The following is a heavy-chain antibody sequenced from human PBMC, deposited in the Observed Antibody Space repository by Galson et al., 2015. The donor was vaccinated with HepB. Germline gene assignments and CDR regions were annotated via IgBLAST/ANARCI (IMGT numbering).Heavy chain of an antibody. CDR1: GFTFSSYG. CDR2: IRYDGSNK. Sequence: SLRLSCAASGFTFSSYGMHWVRQAPGKGLEWVAFIRYDGSNKYYADSVKGRFTISRDNSKNTLYLQMNSLRAEDTAVYYCANIGLGIAAMASRLAFDIWGQGTMVTVSS. CDR3: ANIGLGIAAMASRLAFDI. V-gene: IGHV3-30*02. J-gene: IGHJ3*02. D-gene: IGHD6-13*01.